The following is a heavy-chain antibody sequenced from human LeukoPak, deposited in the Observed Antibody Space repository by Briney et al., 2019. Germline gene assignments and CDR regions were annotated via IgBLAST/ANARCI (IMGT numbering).Heavy chain of an antibody. CDR2: IWYDGSNK. CDR1: GFTFSNAW. D-gene: IGHD3-10*01. CDR3: ARDSGDYYGSGNYNY. J-gene: IGHJ4*02. V-gene: IGHV3-33*08. Sequence: GGSLRLSCAASGFTFSNAWMHWVRQAPGKGLEWVAVIWYDGSNKHYADSVKGRFTISRDNSKNTLYLQMNSLRAEDTAVYYCARDSGDYYGSGNYNYWGQGTLVTVSS.